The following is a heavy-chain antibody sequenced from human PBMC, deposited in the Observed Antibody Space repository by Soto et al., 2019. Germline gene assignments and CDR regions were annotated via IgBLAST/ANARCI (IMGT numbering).Heavy chain of an antibody. J-gene: IGHJ4*02. CDR1: GFTVSDYN. CDR2: ISGSGETK. D-gene: IGHD2-2*01. CDR3: ARDARRSDTRWFYVDY. Sequence: QVQLVESGGGLVKPGGSLRLSCAASGFTVSDYNMGWIRQAPGKGLEWISYISGSGETKYYADSVKGRFTISRDNAKNSLFLQINSLRADDTAVYFCARDARRSDTRWFYVDYWGQGTQVTVSS. V-gene: IGHV3-11*01.